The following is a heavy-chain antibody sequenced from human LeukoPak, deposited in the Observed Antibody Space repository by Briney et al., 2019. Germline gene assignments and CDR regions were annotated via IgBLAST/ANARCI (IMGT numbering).Heavy chain of an antibody. CDR1: GYTFTSYG. J-gene: IGHJ6*02. CDR3: ARSGSRSGYCTNGVCYFSYYGMDV. Sequence: ASVKVSCKASGYTFTSYGISWVRQAPGQGLEWMGWVSAYNGNTNYAQKLQGRVTMTTDTSTSTAYMELRSLRSDDTAVYYCARSGSRSGYCTNGVCYFSYYGMDVWGQGTTVTVSS. V-gene: IGHV1-18*01. D-gene: IGHD2-8*01. CDR2: VSAYNGNT.